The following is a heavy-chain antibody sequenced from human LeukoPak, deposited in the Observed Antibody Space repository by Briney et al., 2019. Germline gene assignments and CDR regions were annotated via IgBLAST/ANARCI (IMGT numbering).Heavy chain of an antibody. CDR3: ARDSPAYGMDV. Sequence: SETLSLTCTVSGGSISSYYCSWIRQPPGKGLEWIGYIYYSGSTNYNPSLKSRVTISVDTSKNQFSLKLSSVTAADTAVYYCARDSPAYGMDVWGQGTTVTVSS. CDR1: GGSISSYY. CDR2: IYYSGST. D-gene: IGHD2-2*01. J-gene: IGHJ6*02. V-gene: IGHV4-59*01.